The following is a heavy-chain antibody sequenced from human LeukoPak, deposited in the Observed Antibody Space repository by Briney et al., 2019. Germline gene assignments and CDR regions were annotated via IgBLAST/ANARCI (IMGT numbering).Heavy chain of an antibody. Sequence: GGSLRLSCAASGFTFSSYSMNWVRLRPLKGQGLVSSISISSSYRYYSNSLKGRFITSTENANNTLYLQMNSLMAEETAVLYLARDNHHLYYYDSSGYYYEGFDYWGKGTLVTVSS. CDR1: GFTFSSYS. J-gene: IGHJ4*02. CDR3: ARDNHHLYYYDSSGYYYEGFDY. D-gene: IGHD3-22*01. CDR2: ISISSSYR. V-gene: IGHV3-21*01.